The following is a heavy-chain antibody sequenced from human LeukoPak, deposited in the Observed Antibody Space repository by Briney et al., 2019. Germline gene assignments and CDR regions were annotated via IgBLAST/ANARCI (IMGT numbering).Heavy chain of an antibody. CDR3: ARDSSASSSWYVY. CDR2: IWYDGSNK. D-gene: IGHD6-13*01. CDR1: GLTFSSYA. Sequence: GGSLRLSCAASGLTFSSYAMSWVRQAPGKGLEWVAVIWYDGSNKYYADSVKGRFTISRDNSKNTLYLQMNSLRAEDTAVYYCARDSSASSSWYVYWGQGTLVTVSS. V-gene: IGHV3-33*08. J-gene: IGHJ4*02.